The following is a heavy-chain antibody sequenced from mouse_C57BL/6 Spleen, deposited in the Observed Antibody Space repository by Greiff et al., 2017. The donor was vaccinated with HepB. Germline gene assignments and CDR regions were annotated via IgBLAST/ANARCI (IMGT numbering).Heavy chain of an antibody. CDR3: ARSYYGNYDGAY. CDR2: IYPGDGDT. CDR1: GYAFSSYW. D-gene: IGHD2-1*01. J-gene: IGHJ3*01. V-gene: IGHV1-80*01. Sequence: QVQLQQSGAELVKPGASVKISCKASGYAFSSYWMNWVKQRPGQGLEWIGQIYPGDGDTNYNGKFKGKATLTADKSSSTAYMQLSSLTSEDSAVYFCARSYYGNYDGAYWGQGTLVTVSA.